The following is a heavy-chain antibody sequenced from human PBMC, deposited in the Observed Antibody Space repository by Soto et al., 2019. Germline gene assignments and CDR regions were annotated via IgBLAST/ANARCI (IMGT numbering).Heavy chain of an antibody. CDR2: IYYSGDT. J-gene: IGHJ5*02. D-gene: IGHD2-15*01. CDR3: ARTMLLGWFDL. CDR1: GDSISSDYY. V-gene: IGHV4-30-4*01. Sequence: PSETLSLTCTVSGDSISSDYYWSWIRQPPGKGLEWIGYIYYSGDTRYNPALKSRLTISVDRSKNQLSLKLTSVTAADTAVYYCARTMLLGWFDLWGQGTLVTVSS.